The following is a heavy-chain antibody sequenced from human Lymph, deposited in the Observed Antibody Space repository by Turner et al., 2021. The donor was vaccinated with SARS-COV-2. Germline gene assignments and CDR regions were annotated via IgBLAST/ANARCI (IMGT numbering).Heavy chain of an antibody. CDR2: IWYDGSNK. D-gene: IGHD3-22*01. CDR3: AREGYFYDTSRAFDI. CDR1: GFTFSNYG. Sequence: QVQLVESGGGLVQPGRSLRLSCAASGFTFSNYGIHWVRQAPGKGLEWVAVIWYDGSNKYYADSVKGRFTISRDNSKNTLYLQMNSLRAEDTAVYYCAREGYFYDTSRAFDIWGQGTMVTVSS. V-gene: IGHV3-33*01. J-gene: IGHJ3*02.